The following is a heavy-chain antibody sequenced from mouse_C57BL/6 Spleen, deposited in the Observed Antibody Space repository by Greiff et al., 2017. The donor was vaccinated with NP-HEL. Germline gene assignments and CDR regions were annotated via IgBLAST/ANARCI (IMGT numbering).Heavy chain of an antibody. V-gene: IGHV5-17*01. J-gene: IGHJ4*01. D-gene: IGHD2-5*01. CDR2: ISSGSSTI. CDR1: GFTFSDYG. CDR3: ARPYSNYYYAMDY. Sequence: EVHLVESGGGLVKPGGSLKLSCAASGFTFSDYGMHWVRQAPEKGLEWVAYISSGSSTIYYADTVKGRFTISRDNAKNTLFLQMTSLRSEDTAMYYCARPYSNYYYAMDYWGQGTSVTVSS.